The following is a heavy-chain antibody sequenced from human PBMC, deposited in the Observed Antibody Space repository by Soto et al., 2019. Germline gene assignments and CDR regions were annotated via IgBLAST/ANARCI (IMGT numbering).Heavy chain of an antibody. Sequence: PSETLSLTCAVYGGSFSGYYWSWIRQPPGKGLESIGEINHSGSTNYNPSLKSRVTISLDTSKNQFSLKLSSVTAADTAVYYCARRYSLWYYTSGSPGWFDPWGQGTLVTVSS. J-gene: IGHJ5*02. D-gene: IGHD3-10*01. CDR2: INHSGST. CDR1: GGSFSGYY. CDR3: ARRYSLWYYTSGSPGWFDP. V-gene: IGHV4-34*01.